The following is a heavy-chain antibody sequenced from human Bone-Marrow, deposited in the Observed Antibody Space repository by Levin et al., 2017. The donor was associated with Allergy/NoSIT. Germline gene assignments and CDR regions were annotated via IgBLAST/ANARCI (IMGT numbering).Heavy chain of an antibody. CDR1: GFTFDGYA. V-gene: IGHV3-30-3*01. CDR2: ISHDGTNK. D-gene: IGHD6-13*01. CDR3: AGGADSGWFVDY. J-gene: IGHJ4*02. Sequence: GESLKISCAASGFTFDGYALHWVRQAPGKGLEWVAVISHDGTNKHYADSVKGRFTISRDNSKNTLYLQMTSLRSDDTAVYYCAGGADSGWFVDYWGQGALVTVSS.